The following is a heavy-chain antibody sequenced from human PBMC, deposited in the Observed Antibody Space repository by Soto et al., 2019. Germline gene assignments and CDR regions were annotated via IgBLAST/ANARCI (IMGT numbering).Heavy chain of an antibody. CDR2: ISSNGGST. J-gene: IGHJ4*02. Sequence: PGGSLRLSCAASGFTFSIYAMHWVRQAPGKGLEYVSAISSNGGSTYYANSVKGRFTISRDNSKNTLYLQMGSLRAEDMAVYYCASFGPLTGAFDYWGQGTLVTVSS. V-gene: IGHV3-64*01. CDR1: GFTFSIYA. CDR3: ASFGPLTGAFDY. D-gene: IGHD3-10*01.